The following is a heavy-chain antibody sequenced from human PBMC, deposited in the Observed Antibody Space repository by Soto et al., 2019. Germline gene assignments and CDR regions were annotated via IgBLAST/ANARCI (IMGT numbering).Heavy chain of an antibody. Sequence: GGSLRLSCAAPGFTFSSYGRHWVRQAPGKGLEWVAVISYDGSNKYYADSVKGRFTISRDNSKNTLYLQMNSLRAEDTAVYYCAKVYSSSSDFDYWGQGTLVTVSS. CDR3: AKVYSSSSDFDY. D-gene: IGHD6-6*01. V-gene: IGHV3-30*18. CDR2: ISYDGSNK. J-gene: IGHJ4*02. CDR1: GFTFSSYG.